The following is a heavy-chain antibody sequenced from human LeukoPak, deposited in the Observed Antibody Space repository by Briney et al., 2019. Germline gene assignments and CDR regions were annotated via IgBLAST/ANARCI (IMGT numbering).Heavy chain of an antibody. Sequence: SVKVSCKASGGTFSSYAISWVRQAPGQGLEWMGRIIPILGIANYAQKLQGRVTMTTDTSTSTAYMELRSLRSDDTAVYYCARGQTYDFWSGYYTDNNWFDPWGQGTLVTVSS. CDR2: IIPILGIA. CDR1: GGTFSSYA. J-gene: IGHJ5*02. CDR3: ARGQTYDFWSGYYTDNNWFDP. D-gene: IGHD3-3*01. V-gene: IGHV1-69*04.